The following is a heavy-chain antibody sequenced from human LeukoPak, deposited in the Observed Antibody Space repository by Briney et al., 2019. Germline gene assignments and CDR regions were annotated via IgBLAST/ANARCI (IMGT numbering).Heavy chain of an antibody. CDR1: GYTFTTYY. Sequence: GASVKVSCKASGYTFTTYYMHWVRQAPGQGLEWMGMINPRGGTTSYAQKLQGRVTMTRDTSTSTVYMELSSLRSEDTAVFYCARAKGLFDYWGQGTLVTVSS. V-gene: IGHV1-46*04. CDR2: INPRGGTT. CDR3: ARAKGLFDY. J-gene: IGHJ4*02.